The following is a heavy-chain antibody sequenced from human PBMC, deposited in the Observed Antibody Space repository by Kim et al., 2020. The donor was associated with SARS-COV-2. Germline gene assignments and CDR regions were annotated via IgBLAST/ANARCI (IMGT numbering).Heavy chain of an antibody. CDR1: GLSCCSWG. D-gene: IGHD6-19*01. Sequence: GGSRRRSCAASGLSCCSWGMSWVRASAVGGRAWVAVIWYDGSNKNYADSVKGRFTISRDNSKNTLYLQMNSLRAEDTAVYYCAKDRGSGWYGYFDYWGQGTLVTVSS. CDR3: AKDRGSGWYGYFDY. CDR2: IWYDGSNK. V-gene: IGHV3-33*06. J-gene: IGHJ4*02.